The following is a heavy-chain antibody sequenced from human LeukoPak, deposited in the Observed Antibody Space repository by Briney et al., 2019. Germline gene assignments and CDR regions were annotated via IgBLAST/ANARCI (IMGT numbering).Heavy chain of an antibody. CDR3: ARVYRGYSRYAARYSSGWLFEY. D-gene: IGHD6-19*01. V-gene: IGHV4-34*01. CDR2: INHSGST. CDR1: GGSFSGYY. J-gene: IGHJ4*02. Sequence: PSETLSLTCAVYGGSFSGYYWSWIRQPPGKGLEWIGEINHSGSTNYNPSLKSRVTISVDTSKNQFSLKLSSVTAADTAVYYCARVYRGYSRYAARYSSGWLFEYWGQGTRVTVPS.